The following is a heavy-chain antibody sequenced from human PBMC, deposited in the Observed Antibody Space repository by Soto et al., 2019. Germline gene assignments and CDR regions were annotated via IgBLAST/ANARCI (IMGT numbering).Heavy chain of an antibody. D-gene: IGHD2-15*01. CDR3: ARCYCTVGSCYTCWHFDL. V-gene: IGHV1-18*01. J-gene: IGHJ2*01. CDR2: IGPYNGNT. CDR1: GYTFADYG. Sequence: QAQLVQSGAEVKKPGASVKVSCQAGGYTFADYGISWVRQAPGQGLEGVGWIGPYNGNTNYAQNLQDRVTMTTDTYTNPAYMDLRSRRSDDPAWYYCARCYCTVGSCYTCWHFDLWGRGTLLTVSS.